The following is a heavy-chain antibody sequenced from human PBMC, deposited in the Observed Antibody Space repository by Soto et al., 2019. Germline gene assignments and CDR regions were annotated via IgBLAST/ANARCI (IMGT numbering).Heavy chain of an antibody. Sequence: TVSGGSVSSGSYYWSWIRQPPGKGLEWIGYIYYSGSTNYNPSLKSRVTISVDTSKNQFSLKLSSVTAADTAVYYCARGSGVNYYDSSGYHGWGQGTLVTVSS. CDR1: GGSVSSGSYY. V-gene: IGHV4-61*01. CDR3: ARGSGVNYYDSSGYHG. J-gene: IGHJ4*02. CDR2: IYYSGST. D-gene: IGHD3-22*01.